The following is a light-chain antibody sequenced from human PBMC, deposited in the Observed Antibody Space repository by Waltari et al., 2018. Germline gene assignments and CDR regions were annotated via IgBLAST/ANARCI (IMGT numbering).Light chain of an antibody. Sequence: SSELTQPPSLSVSPRQTARITCSGDALPNQNTYWYQHKSGQAPLLMNYKDNRRPSGGPERFSGCKSGTTVTLTVSGVQAEDEADYYCQSADSSGTLKWFFGGGTKLTVL. CDR2: KDN. J-gene: IGLJ2*01. CDR1: ALPNQN. V-gene: IGLV3-25*03. CDR3: QSADSSGTLKWF.